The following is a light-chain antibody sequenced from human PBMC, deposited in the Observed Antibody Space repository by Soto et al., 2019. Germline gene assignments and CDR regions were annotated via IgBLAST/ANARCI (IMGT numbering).Light chain of an antibody. V-gene: IGKV3-20*01. J-gene: IGKJ1*01. CDR1: QSVTTSY. CDR3: HQYGDSPQT. CDR2: GTS. Sequence: EIVLTQSPGTLSLSPGERATLSCRTSQSVTTSYLAWYQQKPGQAPRLLIYGTSIRATGVPDRFSGSGSATDFTLTINRLEPEDFAVYYCHQYGDSPQTFGQGTKVEI.